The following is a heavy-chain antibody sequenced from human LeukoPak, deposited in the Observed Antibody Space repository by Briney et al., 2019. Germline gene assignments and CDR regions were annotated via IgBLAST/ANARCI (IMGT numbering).Heavy chain of an antibody. D-gene: IGHD3-10*01. V-gene: IGHV4-39*01. CDR3: ASTPYYGSRGSGSISL. CDR1: GGSISSSTYI. CDR2: VYYNGHT. Sequence: TSETLSLTCTVSGGSISSSTYIWGWIRQPPGKGLEWIASVYYNGHTYFNPSLKSRVTISIDTSKNQFSLNVRSVTAADTAVFYCASTPYYGSRGSGSISLWGKGTLVTVSS. J-gene: IGHJ4*02.